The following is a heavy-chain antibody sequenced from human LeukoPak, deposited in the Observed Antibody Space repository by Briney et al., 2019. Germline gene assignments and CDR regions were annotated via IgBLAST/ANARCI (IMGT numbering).Heavy chain of an antibody. Sequence: PSETLSLTYTVSGGSISSSSYYWGWIRQPPGKGLEWIGSIYYSGSTNYNPSLKSRVTISVDTSKNQFSLKLSSVTAADTAVYYCARTKVPVAGRWAPFDYWGQGTLVTVSS. V-gene: IGHV4-39*07. J-gene: IGHJ4*02. CDR3: ARTKVPVAGRWAPFDY. D-gene: IGHD6-19*01. CDR2: IYYSGST. CDR1: GGSISSSSYY.